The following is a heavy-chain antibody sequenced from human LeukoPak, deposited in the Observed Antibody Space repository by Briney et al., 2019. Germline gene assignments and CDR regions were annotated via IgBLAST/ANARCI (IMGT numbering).Heavy chain of an antibody. V-gene: IGHV1-2*03. Sequence: LGASVKVSCKASGYTFTGYYMHWVRQAPGQGLEWMGWINPNSGDTNYAQKFQGRVTMTRDTSISTAYVELSRLRSDDTAVYYCAGDIGSAYRNGLYYCFGMDVWGQGTTVTVSS. CDR3: AGDIGSAYRNGLYYCFGMDV. CDR2: INPNSGDT. D-gene: IGHD5-18*01. CDR1: GYTFTGYY. J-gene: IGHJ6*02.